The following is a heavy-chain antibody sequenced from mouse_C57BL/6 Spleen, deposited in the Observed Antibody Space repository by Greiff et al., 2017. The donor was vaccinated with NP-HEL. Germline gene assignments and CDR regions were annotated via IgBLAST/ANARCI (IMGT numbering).Heavy chain of an antibody. CDR2: IDPSDSET. J-gene: IGHJ3*01. CDR1: GYTFTSYW. Sequence: QVQLQQPGAELVRPGSSVKLSCKASGYTFTSYWMHWVKQRPIQGLEWIGNIDPSDSETHYNQKFKDKATLTVDKSSSTAYMQLSSLTSEDSAVYYCARDYSNSARFAYWGQGTLVTVSA. CDR3: ARDYSNSARFAY. D-gene: IGHD2-5*01. V-gene: IGHV1-52*01.